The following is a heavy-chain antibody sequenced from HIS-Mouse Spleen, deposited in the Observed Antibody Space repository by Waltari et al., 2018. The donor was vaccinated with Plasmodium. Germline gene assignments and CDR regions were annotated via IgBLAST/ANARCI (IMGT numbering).Heavy chain of an antibody. D-gene: IGHD6-13*01. Sequence: EVQLVESGGGLVQPGGSLRLSCAASGFTFSSFWMSWVRQAPGEGLEWGANRKQDGSEKYDVDSVKGRFTIARDNAKNSLYLQMNSLRAEDTAVYYCASSWYWYFDLWGRGTLVTVSS. J-gene: IGHJ2*01. CDR2: RKQDGSEK. CDR1: GFTFSSFW. V-gene: IGHV3-7*01. CDR3: ASSWYWYFDL.